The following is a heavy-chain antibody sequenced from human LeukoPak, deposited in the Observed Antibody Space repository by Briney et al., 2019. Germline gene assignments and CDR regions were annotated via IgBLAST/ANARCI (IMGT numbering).Heavy chain of an antibody. CDR3: ARGSPAADYGDYKLSVWFDP. CDR1: GYTFTSYY. J-gene: IGHJ5*02. D-gene: IGHD4-17*01. V-gene: IGHV1-46*01. Sequence: GASVKVSCKASGYTFTSYYMHWVRQAPGQGLEWMGIINPSGGSTSYAQKFQGRVTMTRDMSTSTVYMELSSLRSEDTAVYYCARGSPAADYGDYKLSVWFDPWGQGTLVTVSS. CDR2: INPSGGST.